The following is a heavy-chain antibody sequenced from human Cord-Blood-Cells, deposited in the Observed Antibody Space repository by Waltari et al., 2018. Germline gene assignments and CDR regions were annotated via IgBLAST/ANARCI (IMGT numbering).Heavy chain of an antibody. CDR3: ARGNPDYYGSGSYLLWDY. V-gene: IGHV1-8*01. CDR2: MNPNSGNK. CDR1: GYTFTRYD. D-gene: IGHD3-10*01. J-gene: IGHJ4*02. Sequence: QVQLVQSGAEVQKPGASVKVSCQASGYTFTRYDLNWVRQATGQGLEWRGWMNPNSGNKGYAQKFQGRVTMTRNTSISTAYMELSSLRSEDTAVYYCARGNPDYYGSGSYLLWDYWGQGTLVTVSS.